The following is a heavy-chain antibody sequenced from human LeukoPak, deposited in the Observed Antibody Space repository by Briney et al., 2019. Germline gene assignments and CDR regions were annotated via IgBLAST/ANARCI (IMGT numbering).Heavy chain of an antibody. CDR1: GFTFTSYA. V-gene: IGHV3-23*01. J-gene: IGHJ4*02. Sequence: GESLRLSCAASGFTFTSYAMSWVRQAPGKGLEWVSVLTGDGNTYYADSVKGRFTNSRDDSKNTLFPQMNSLRAEDTAVYFCAKVKWKLIGYFDYWGQGTLVTVSS. D-gene: IGHD1-20*01. CDR2: LTGDGNT. CDR3: AKVKWKLIGYFDY.